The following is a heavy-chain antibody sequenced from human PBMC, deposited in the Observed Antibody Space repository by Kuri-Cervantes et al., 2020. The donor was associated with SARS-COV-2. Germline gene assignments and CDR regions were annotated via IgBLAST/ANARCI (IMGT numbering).Heavy chain of an antibody. CDR2: ISTYYGDT. Sequence: ASVKVSCKASGYTFTSYGIGWVRQAPGQGLEWMGWISTYYGDTDYAQSFQDRVTMTTDTFTSTAYMELKSLRSDDTAVYYCARGYGSRSSFDYWGQGTLVTVSS. V-gene: IGHV1-18*01. CDR1: GYTFTSYG. J-gene: IGHJ4*02. D-gene: IGHD6-13*01. CDR3: ARGYGSRSSFDY.